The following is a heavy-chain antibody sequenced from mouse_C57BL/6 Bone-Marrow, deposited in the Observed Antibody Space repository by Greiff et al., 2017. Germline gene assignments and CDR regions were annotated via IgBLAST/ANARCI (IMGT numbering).Heavy chain of an antibody. CDR3: ARSGWSYAMDY. V-gene: IGHV1-50*01. CDR2: IDPSDSYT. Sequence: VQLQQPGAELVKPGASVKLSCKASGYTFTSYWMQWVKQRPGQGLEWIGEIDPSDSYTNYNQKFKGKATLTVDTSSSTAYMQLSSLTSEDSAVYYYARSGWSYAMDYWGQGTSVTVSS. J-gene: IGHJ4*01. D-gene: IGHD2-3*01. CDR1: GYTFTSYW.